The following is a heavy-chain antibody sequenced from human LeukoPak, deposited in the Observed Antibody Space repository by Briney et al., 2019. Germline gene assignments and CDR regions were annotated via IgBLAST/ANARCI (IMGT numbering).Heavy chain of an antibody. CDR1: GFTFSSYW. CDR3: ARGAYYFDY. CDR2: INSDGSSA. J-gene: IGHJ4*02. Sequence: GGSLRLSCAASGFTFSSYWMHWVRQAPGKGLVWVSRINSDGSSARSADSVKGRFTISRDNAKNTLYLQMNSLRAEDTAVYYCARGAYYFDYWGQGNLVTVSS. V-gene: IGHV3-74*01.